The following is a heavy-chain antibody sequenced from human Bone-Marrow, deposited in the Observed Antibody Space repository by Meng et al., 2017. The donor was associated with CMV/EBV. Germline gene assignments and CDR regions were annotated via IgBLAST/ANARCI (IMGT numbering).Heavy chain of an antibody. D-gene: IGHD3-3*01. J-gene: IGHJ5*02. Sequence: ASVKVSCKASGYTFTSYDINWVRQATGQGLEWMGWMNPNSGNTGYAQKFQGRVTITRNTSISTAYMELSSLRSEDTAVYYCARGGRRFWSGYYNRGGVSFWFDPWGQGTRVTGSS. V-gene: IGHV1-8*03. CDR2: MNPNSGNT. CDR3: ARGGRRFWSGYYNRGGVSFWFDP. CDR1: GYTFTSYD.